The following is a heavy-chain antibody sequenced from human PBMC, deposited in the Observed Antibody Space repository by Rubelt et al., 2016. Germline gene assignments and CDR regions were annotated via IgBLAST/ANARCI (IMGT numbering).Heavy chain of an antibody. CDR1: GFTFSSYS. V-gene: IGHV3-48*02. Sequence: EVQLVESGGGLVQPGGYLRLSCAASGFTFSSYSMNWVRQAPGKGLEWVSYISSSSSTIYDADSVNGRFTISRDNANNSLYLQMNSLRDEGTAGYYCATQGYCSSTSCYGAYWGQGTLVTVSS. J-gene: IGHJ4*02. CDR2: ISSSSSTI. CDR3: ATQGYCSSTSCYGAY. D-gene: IGHD2-2*01.